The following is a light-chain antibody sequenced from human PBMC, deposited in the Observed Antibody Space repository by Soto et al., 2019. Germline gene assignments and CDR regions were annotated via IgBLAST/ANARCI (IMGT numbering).Light chain of an antibody. CDR1: QRVSSSY. CDR2: GAS. Sequence: EIVLTQSPGTLSLSPGERATLSCRASQRVSSSYLAWYQQKPGQAPRLLIYGASSRATGIPDRFSGSGSGTDFTLTISRLEPEDFAVYYCQQYGSSPPRLTFGGGTKVDIK. CDR3: QQYGSSPPRLT. V-gene: IGKV3-20*01. J-gene: IGKJ4*01.